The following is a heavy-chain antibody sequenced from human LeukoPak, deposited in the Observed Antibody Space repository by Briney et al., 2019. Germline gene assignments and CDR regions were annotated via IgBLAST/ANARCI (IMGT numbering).Heavy chain of an antibody. J-gene: IGHJ4*02. Sequence: PSETLSLTCAVYGGSFSGYYWSWIRQPPGKGLEWIGEINHSGSTNYNPSLKSRVTISVDTSKNQFSLKLSSVTAADTAVYYCARRPSRSLEWLLGFDYWGQGTLVTVSS. CDR1: GGSFSGYY. CDR2: INHSGST. CDR3: ARRPSRSLEWLLGFDY. D-gene: IGHD3-3*01. V-gene: IGHV4-34*01.